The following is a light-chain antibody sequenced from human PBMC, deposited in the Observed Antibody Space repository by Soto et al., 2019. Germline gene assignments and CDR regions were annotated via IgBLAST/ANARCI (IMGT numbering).Light chain of an antibody. CDR2: AAS. CDR3: QHYNDWPPAFT. V-gene: IGKV3-20*01. CDR1: HSVTSNY. Sequence: EIVLTQSPGTLSLSPGERATLSCRASHSVTSNYLAWYQQKPGQAPRLLIYAASGRASGIPDRFSGSGSGTDFILTISSLQSEDFALYYCQHYNDWPPAFTFGPGTKVDL. J-gene: IGKJ3*01.